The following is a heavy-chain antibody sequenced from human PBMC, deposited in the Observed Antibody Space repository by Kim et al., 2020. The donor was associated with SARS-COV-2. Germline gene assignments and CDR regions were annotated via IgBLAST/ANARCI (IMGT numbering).Heavy chain of an antibody. CDR2: IRSKAYGGTT. CDR3: TRAPIRGYSYGLVDY. J-gene: IGHJ4*02. CDR1: GFTFGDYA. Sequence: GGSLRLSCTASGFTFGDYAMSWFRQAPGKGLEWVGFIRSKAYGGTTEYAASVKGRFTISRDDSKSIAYLQMNSLKTEDTDVYYCTRAPIRGYSYGLVDYWGEGTLVTVSP. D-gene: IGHD5-18*01. V-gene: IGHV3-49*03.